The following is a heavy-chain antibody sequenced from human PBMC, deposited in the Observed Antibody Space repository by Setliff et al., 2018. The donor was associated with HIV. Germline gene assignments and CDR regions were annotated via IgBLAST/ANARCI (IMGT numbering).Heavy chain of an antibody. V-gene: IGHV4-34*01. CDR1: GGSFSGYY. Sequence: PSETLSLTCAVYGGSFSGYYWSWIRQPPGKGLEWIGEINHSGSSNYNPSLKSRVTISVDTSKNQFSLKLTSVTAADTAVYYCARGRLLWSGSYYYYYMDVWGKGTTVTAP. CDR2: INHSGSS. CDR3: ARGRLLWSGSYYYYYMDV. J-gene: IGHJ6*03. D-gene: IGHD3-10*01.